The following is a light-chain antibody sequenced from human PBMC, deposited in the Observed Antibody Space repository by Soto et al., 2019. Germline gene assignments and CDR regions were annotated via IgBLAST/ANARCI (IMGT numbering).Light chain of an antibody. Sequence: SSLSASVGDRVTITCRASQSISSYLHWYQQKPGKAPKLLIYAASSLQSGVPSRFSGSGSGTDFTLTISSLQPEDFATYYCHQSYSTPFTFGPGTKVDIK. CDR1: QSISSY. CDR2: AAS. CDR3: HQSYSTPFT. J-gene: IGKJ3*01. V-gene: IGKV1-39*01.